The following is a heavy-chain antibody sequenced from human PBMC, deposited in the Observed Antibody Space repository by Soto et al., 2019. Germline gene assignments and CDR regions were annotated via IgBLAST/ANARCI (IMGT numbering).Heavy chain of an antibody. J-gene: IGHJ4*02. CDR3: ARGATVTHSDY. CDR1: GVSVNSGSFY. V-gene: IGHV4-61*01. Sequence: QVLLQESGPGLVKPSETLSLTCTVSGVSVNSGSFYWTWIRRPPGKGLEWIGFVSYSGTTKYNASLKSRVTISVDTSRSQISLKVSSVTAADTAVYYCARGATVTHSDYWGQGTLVTVSS. D-gene: IGHD4-17*01. CDR2: VSYSGTT.